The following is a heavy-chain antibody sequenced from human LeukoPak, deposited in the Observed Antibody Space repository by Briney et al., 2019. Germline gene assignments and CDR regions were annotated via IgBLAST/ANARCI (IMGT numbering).Heavy chain of an antibody. Sequence: GASVKVSCKASGVIFSSYDITWVRQAPGQGLEWMGGIIPMFGTANYAQKFQGRVTITADKSTSTAYMELSSLRSEDTAVYYCAREPDYYYDSSGYTAGDYWGQGTLVTVSS. D-gene: IGHD3-22*01. V-gene: IGHV1-69*06. CDR1: GVIFSSYD. J-gene: IGHJ4*02. CDR3: AREPDYYYDSSGYTAGDY. CDR2: IIPMFGTA.